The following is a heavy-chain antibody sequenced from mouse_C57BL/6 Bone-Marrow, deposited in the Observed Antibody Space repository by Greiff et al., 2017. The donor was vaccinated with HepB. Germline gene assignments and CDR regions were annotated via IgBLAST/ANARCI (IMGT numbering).Heavy chain of an antibody. Sequence: EVHLVESGGDLVKPGGSLKLSCAASGFTFSSYGMSWVRQTPDKRLEWVATISSGGSYTYYPDSVKGRFTIARDNAKNTLYLQLSSLKSEDTAMYYCERQVIYDSPHYNAMDYWGQGTSVTVSS. CDR3: ERQVIYDSPHYNAMDY. CDR1: GFTFSSYG. J-gene: IGHJ4*01. D-gene: IGHD1-1*01. CDR2: ISSGGSYT. V-gene: IGHV5-6*01.